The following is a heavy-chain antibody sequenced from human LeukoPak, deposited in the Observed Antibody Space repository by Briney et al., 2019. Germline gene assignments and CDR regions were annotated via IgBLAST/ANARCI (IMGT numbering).Heavy chain of an antibody. V-gene: IGHV3-30*18. CDR3: AKDLLGHYFDY. Sequence: GGSLRLSCAASGFTFSNYDMYWVRQAPGKGLEWVAVISYDGSNKYYTDSVKGRFTISRDNSKNTLFLQMSSLRAEDTAVYYCAKDLLGHYFDYWGQGTLVTVSS. CDR2: ISYDGSNK. J-gene: IGHJ4*02. CDR1: GFTFSNYD. D-gene: IGHD1-26*01.